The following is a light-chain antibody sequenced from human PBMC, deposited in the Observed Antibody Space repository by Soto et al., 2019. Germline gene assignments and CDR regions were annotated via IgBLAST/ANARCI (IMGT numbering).Light chain of an antibody. J-gene: IGLJ1*01. V-gene: IGLV2-11*01. Sequence: QSALTQPRSVSGSPGRSVTISCTVTSSDIGGYNYVSWYQQHPGKAPQLMIYDVSKRPSGVPDRFSGSKSGSTASLTISGLQAEDEADYYCCSYVGSFTYVFGAGTKVTVL. CDR3: CSYVGSFTYV. CDR2: DVS. CDR1: SSDIGGYNY.